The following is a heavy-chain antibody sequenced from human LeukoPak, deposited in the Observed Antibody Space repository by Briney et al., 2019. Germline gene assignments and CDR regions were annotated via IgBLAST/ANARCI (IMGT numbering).Heavy chain of an antibody. D-gene: IGHD5-12*01. CDR2: ISAYNGNT. CDR3: ERVSGYVYPYYYSGRDV. Sequence: ASVKVSCKASGYTFTSYGISWVRQAPGQGLEWMGWISAYNGNTNYAQKLQGRVTMTTDTSTSTAYMELRSLRSDDTAVYYCERVSGYVYPYYYSGRDVGGQGTRVTVSS. V-gene: IGHV1-18*01. J-gene: IGHJ6*02. CDR1: GYTFTSYG.